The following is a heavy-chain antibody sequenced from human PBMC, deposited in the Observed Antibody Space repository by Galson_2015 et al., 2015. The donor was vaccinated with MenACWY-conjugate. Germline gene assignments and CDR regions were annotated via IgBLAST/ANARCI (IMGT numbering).Heavy chain of an antibody. V-gene: IGHV4-39*07. CDR3: ARDRSNDDYWSGFPGYYFDH. J-gene: IGHJ4*02. CDR1: GGSITTSRYH. Sequence: LSLTCAVSGGSITTSRYHWAWIRQTPGKGLEWIGTVSYSGRAYYNPSLKRRVSISIDTSKSQFSLRIISMTAVDTAVYYCARDRSNDDYWSGFPGYYFDHWGQGNLATVSS. D-gene: IGHD3-3*01. CDR2: VSYSGRA.